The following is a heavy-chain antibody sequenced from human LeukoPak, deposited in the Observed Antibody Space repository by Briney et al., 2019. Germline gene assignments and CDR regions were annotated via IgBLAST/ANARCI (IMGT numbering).Heavy chain of an antibody. CDR3: ARQISTGWPLMRDGMDV. D-gene: IGHD6-19*01. Sequence: GGSLRLSCAASGFTFSSYSMNWVRQAPGKGLEWVSYISSGSATMYYADSVRGRFTISRDNAKNSLCLQMNSLRAEDTAVYYCARQISTGWPLMRDGMDVWGQGTTVIVSS. CDR1: GFTFSSYS. J-gene: IGHJ6*02. CDR2: ISSGSATM. V-gene: IGHV3-48*04.